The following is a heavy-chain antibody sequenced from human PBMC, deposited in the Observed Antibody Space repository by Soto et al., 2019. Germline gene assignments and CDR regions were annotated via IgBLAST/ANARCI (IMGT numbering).Heavy chain of an antibody. D-gene: IGHD3-9*01. Sequence: GAAVKASCEASGYPFTSYDINWVRQASGQGLEWMGWMNPNSGNTGYAQKFQGRVTMTRNTSISTAYMELSSLRSEDTAVYYCESRSNYDIFFGDYRTYYYDMDSWGPGSTV. CDR2: MNPNSGNT. CDR1: GYPFTSYD. CDR3: ESRSNYDIFFGDYRTYYYDMDS. V-gene: IGHV1-8*01. J-gene: IGHJ6*02.